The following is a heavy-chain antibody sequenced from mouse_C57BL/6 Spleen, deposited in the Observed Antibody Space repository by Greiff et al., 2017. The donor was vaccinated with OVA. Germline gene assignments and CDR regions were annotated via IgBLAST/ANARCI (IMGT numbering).Heavy chain of an antibody. CDR2: IHPNSGST. D-gene: IGHD1-1*01. Sequence: VQLQQPGAELVKPGASVKLSCKASGYTFTSYWMHWVKQRPGQGLEWIGMIHPNSGSTNYNEKFKSKATLTVDKSSSTAYMQLSSLTSEDSAVYYGARGGTTVVVDWYFDVWGTGTTVTVSS. J-gene: IGHJ1*03. CDR3: ARGGTTVVVDWYFDV. V-gene: IGHV1-64*01. CDR1: GYTFTSYW.